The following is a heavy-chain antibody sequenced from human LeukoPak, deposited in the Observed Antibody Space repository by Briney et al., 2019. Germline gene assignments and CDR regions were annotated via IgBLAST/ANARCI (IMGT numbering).Heavy chain of an antibody. Sequence: PGRSLRLSCAASGFTFSSYGMHWVRQAPGKGLEWVAVIWYDGSNKYYADSVKGRFTISRDNSKNTLYLQMNSLRAEDTAVYYCARDRYGDYPPSFVDYWGQGTLVTVSS. CDR1: GFTFSSYG. D-gene: IGHD4-17*01. J-gene: IGHJ4*02. V-gene: IGHV3-33*08. CDR2: IWYDGSNK. CDR3: ARDRYGDYPPSFVDY.